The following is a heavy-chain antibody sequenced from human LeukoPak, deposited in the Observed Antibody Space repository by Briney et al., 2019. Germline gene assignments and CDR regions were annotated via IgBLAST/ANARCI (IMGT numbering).Heavy chain of an antibody. CDR1: GFTFSSYG. CDR2: ISYDGSNK. V-gene: IGHV3-30*18. Sequence: GGSLRLSCAASGFTFSSYGMHWVRRAPGKGLEWVAVISYDGSNKYYADSVKGRFTISRDNSKNTLYLQMNSLRAEDTAVYYCAKGIGSAQGPFYYYYYGMDVWGQGTTVTVSS. D-gene: IGHD2/OR15-2a*01. J-gene: IGHJ6*02. CDR3: AKGIGSAQGPFYYYYYGMDV.